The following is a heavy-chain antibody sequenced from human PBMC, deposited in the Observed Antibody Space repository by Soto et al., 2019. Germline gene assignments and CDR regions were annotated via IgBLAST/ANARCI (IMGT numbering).Heavy chain of an antibody. Sequence: QVQLVQSGAEVKKPGASVNVSCKASGYSFHTYAISWVRQAPGQGLEWVGWISGYNGNTNYAQKFQGRVTLTRDTSTKTAFMELRSLTGDDTAVYYCARESGMDVWGQGTTVTVSS. CDR2: ISGYNGNT. V-gene: IGHV1-18*01. CDR1: GYSFHTYA. CDR3: ARESGMDV. J-gene: IGHJ6*02.